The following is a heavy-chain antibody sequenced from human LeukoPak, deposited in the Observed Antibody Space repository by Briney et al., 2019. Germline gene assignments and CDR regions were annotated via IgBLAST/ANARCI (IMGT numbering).Heavy chain of an antibody. CDR3: STLYYYGSGSRYKNYFDY. V-gene: IGHV3-15*01. CDR2: IKGKSGTT. D-gene: IGHD3-10*01. CDR1: GFPFNNAW. J-gene: IGHJ4*02. Sequence: GGSLRLSCAASGFPFNNAWMSWVRQAPGKGLEWVGRIKGKSGTTDYAAPAKGRFTISRDDSKNTLYLQMNSLKTEDTAVYYCSTLYYYGSGSRYKNYFDYWGQGTLVTVSS.